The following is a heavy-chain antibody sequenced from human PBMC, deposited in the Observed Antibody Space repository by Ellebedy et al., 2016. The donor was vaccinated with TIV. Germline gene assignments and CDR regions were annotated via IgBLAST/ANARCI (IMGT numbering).Heavy chain of an antibody. CDR1: GYTFITSA. D-gene: IGHD1-1*01. V-gene: IGHV1-3*04. J-gene: IGHJ4*02. CDR2: INIGNGNK. CDR3: AKDRGGGTASLDD. Sequence: ASVKVSXXASGYTFITSAMHWVRQAPGQSLEWMGWINIGNGNKKYSEKFQGRVTFTRETSASTAYMELSSLKSEDTSMYYWAKDRGGGTASLDDWGQGTLVIASS.